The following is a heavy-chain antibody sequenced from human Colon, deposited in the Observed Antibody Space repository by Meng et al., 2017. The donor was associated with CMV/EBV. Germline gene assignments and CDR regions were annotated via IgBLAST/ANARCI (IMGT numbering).Heavy chain of an antibody. CDR1: GYTFSSYG. Sequence: ASVTVSCKASGYTFSSYGISWVRQAPGQGLEWTGWISVYHGYTNYAQKFQGRVTMTTDTSTSTAYMELRSLRSDDTSVYFCARSSSSGRVSTDPEDYYDYWGQGTLVTVSS. D-gene: IGHD6-19*01. V-gene: IGHV1-18*01. J-gene: IGHJ4*02. CDR3: ARSSSSGRVSTDPEDYYDY. CDR2: ISVYHGYT.